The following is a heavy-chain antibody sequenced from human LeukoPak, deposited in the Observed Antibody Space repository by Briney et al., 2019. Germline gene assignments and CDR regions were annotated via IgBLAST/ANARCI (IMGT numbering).Heavy chain of an antibody. V-gene: IGHV1-69*04. CDR3: ARAPYCSGGSCSYYYYGMDV. CDR1: GGTFSSYA. J-gene: IGHJ6*02. Sequence: SVKVSCKASGGTFSSYAISWVRQAPGQGLEWMGRIIPILGIANYAQKFQGRVTITADKSTSTAYMELSSLRSEDTAVYYCARAPYCSGGSCSYYYYGMDVWGQGTTVTVSS. D-gene: IGHD2-15*01. CDR2: IIPILGIA.